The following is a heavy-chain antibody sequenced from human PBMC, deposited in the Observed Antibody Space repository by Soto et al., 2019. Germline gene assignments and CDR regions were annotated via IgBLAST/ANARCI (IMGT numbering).Heavy chain of an antibody. J-gene: IGHJ6*02. CDR2: IYYSGST. CDR3: ARSPNYYYYGFDV. V-gene: IGHV4-61*01. CDR1: GGSVSSCTYF. Sequence: SETLSLTCTVSGGSVSSCTYFWSWIRHSPGKGLEWIAYIYYSGSTNYNPSLQRRSTISVDTSKSQVSLTLTYVTAADAAVYYCARSPNYYYYGFDVWGQGTTVTVSS.